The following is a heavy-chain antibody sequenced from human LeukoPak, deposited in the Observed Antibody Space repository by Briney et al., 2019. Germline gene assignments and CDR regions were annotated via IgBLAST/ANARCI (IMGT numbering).Heavy chain of an antibody. Sequence: GGSLRLSCAASGFSLSDSWMSWVRQAPGKGLEWVANINGDGSEKNYVDSAKGRFTISRDIARNSPYLQMNSLRVEDTAVYYCAKNRGPLVWGQGTTVTVSS. CDR2: INGDGSEK. CDR3: AKNRGPLV. J-gene: IGHJ6*02. CDR1: GFSLSDSW. V-gene: IGHV3-7*01. D-gene: IGHD2/OR15-2a*01.